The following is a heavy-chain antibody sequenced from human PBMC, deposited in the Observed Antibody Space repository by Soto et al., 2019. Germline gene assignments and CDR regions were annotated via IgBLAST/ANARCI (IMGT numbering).Heavy chain of an antibody. CDR1: GGSISSYF. CDR2: IYYSGST. CDR3: ARLTYSSSGPL. D-gene: IGHD6-6*01. Sequence: PSETLSLTCTVSGGSISSYFWTWIRQPPGKGLEWIGYIYYSGSTKYNPSLKSRVTISVDTSKNQFSLKLSSVTAADTAVYYCARLTYSSSGPLWDQGTLVIVSS. V-gene: IGHV4-59*08. J-gene: IGHJ4*02.